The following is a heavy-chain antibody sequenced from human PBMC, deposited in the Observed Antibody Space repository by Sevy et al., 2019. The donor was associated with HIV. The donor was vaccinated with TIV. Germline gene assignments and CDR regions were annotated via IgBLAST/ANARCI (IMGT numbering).Heavy chain of an antibody. V-gene: IGHV3-74*01. CDR1: GFTFSSYW. CDR2: IKNDGSST. CDR3: TRVPGDGYNSPSFDY. Sequence: GGSLRLSCAASGFTFSSYWMHWVRQAPGKGLVWVARIKNDGSSTRYADFVKGRFTVSRDNAKNTLSLQMNSLRAGDMGAYYCTRVPGDGYNSPSFDYWGRGTLVTVSS. D-gene: IGHD5-12*01. J-gene: IGHJ4*02.